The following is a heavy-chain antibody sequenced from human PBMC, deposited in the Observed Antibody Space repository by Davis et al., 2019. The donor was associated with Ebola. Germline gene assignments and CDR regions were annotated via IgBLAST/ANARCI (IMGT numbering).Heavy chain of an antibody. CDR3: ARGFKRWLQYYGY. CDR1: GGSFSGYY. J-gene: IGHJ4*02. D-gene: IGHD5-24*01. CDR2: FYYSGST. V-gene: IGHV4-34*01. Sequence: MPSETLSLTCAVYGGSFSGYYWSWIRQPPGKGLEWIGYFYYSGSTNYNPSLKSRVTISVDTSKNQFSLKLSSVTAADTAVYYCARGFKRWLQYYGYWGQGTLVTVSS.